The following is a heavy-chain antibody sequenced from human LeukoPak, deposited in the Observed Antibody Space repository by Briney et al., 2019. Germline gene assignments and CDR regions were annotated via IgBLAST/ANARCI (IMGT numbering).Heavy chain of an antibody. J-gene: IGHJ4*02. Sequence: GGSLRLSCAASGFTFSSYWMTWVRQAPGKGLEWVANIEQDGGETYYVDSVKGRFTISRDNAKNSLSLQMNSLRAEDTAVYYCARRGIISGWYWAYYFDYWGQGTPVTVSS. CDR1: GFTFSSYW. V-gene: IGHV3-7*01. CDR2: IEQDGGET. CDR3: ARRGIISGWYWAYYFDY. D-gene: IGHD6-19*01.